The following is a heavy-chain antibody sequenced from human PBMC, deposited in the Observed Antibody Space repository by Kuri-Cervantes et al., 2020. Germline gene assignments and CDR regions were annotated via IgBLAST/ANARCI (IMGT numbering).Heavy chain of an antibody. D-gene: IGHD5-12*01. V-gene: IGHV1-3*01. J-gene: IGHJ3*02. CDR2: INAGNGNT. CDR3: ARDSVPYSGYDYGCAFDI. Sequence: ASVKVSCKASGYTFTSYAMHWVRQAPGQRLEWMGWINAGNGNTKYSQKFQGRVTITRDTSASTAYMELSSLRSEDTAVYYCARDSVPYSGYDYGCAFDIWGQGTMVTVSS. CDR1: GYTFTSYA.